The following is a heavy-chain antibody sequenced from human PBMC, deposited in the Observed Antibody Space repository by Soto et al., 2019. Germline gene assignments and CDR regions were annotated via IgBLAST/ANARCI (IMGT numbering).Heavy chain of an antibody. CDR1: GGSISSGGYY. V-gene: IGHV4-31*03. D-gene: IGHD1-1*01. CDR3: AIDLGSWNRYNWYSP. CDR2: IYYSGST. J-gene: IGHJ5*02. Sequence: SETLSLTCTVSGGSISSGGYYWSWIRQHPGKGLEWIGYIYYSGSTYYNPSLKSRVTISVDTSKNQFSLKLSSVTAADTAVYYCAIDLGSWNRYNWYSPRGQRTLVTVSS.